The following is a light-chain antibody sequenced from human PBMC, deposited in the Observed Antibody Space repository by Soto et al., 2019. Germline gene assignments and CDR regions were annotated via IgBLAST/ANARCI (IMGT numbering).Light chain of an antibody. CDR1: QSLLHSIGYNC. J-gene: IGKJ2*01. CDR2: WGS. V-gene: IGKV2-28*01. CDR3: MQCPQSLYT. Sequence: DIVMTQSPLSLPVTPGEPASISCRSSQSLLHSIGYNCLDWYVQKPGQSPQLLIYWGSIRASGVPDRFTGSGSATDFTLKISRVEAADVRHYYCMQCPQSLYTFAQGTSVDIK.